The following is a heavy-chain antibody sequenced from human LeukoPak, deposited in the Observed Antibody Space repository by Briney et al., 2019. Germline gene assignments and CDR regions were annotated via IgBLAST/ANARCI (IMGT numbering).Heavy chain of an antibody. Sequence: ASVKVSCKASGYTFTSYYMHWVRQAPGQGLEWMGIINPSGGSTSYAQKFQGRVTMTRDTSTSTVYMELSSLRSEDTAVYCCARESTHYYGSGSYYRTTPSELDYWGQGTLVTVSS. CDR1: GYTFTSYY. V-gene: IGHV1-46*01. J-gene: IGHJ4*02. CDR3: ARESTHYYGSGSYYRTTPSELDY. CDR2: INPSGGST. D-gene: IGHD3-10*01.